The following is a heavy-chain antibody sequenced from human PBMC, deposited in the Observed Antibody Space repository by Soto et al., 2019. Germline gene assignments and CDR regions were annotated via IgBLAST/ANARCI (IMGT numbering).Heavy chain of an antibody. J-gene: IGHJ4*02. CDR2: ISPKSGGT. D-gene: IGHD3-9*01. V-gene: IGHV1-2*02. CDR1: GYTFTGYY. CDR3: ARPPGYVSDWYYFDL. Sequence: QVQLVQSGAEVKKPGASVKVSCEASGYTFTGYYMHWVRQAPGQGFEWMGRISPKSGGTNYAQKFQGRVTMTWDTSLNTAYMELSSLMFDDTAVYYCARPPGYVSDWYYFDLWGQGTLVTVSS.